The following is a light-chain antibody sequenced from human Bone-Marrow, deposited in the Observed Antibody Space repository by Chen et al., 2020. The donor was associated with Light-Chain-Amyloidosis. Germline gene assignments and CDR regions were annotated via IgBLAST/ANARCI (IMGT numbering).Light chain of an antibody. CDR1: SSNIGSNY. Sequence: QSVLTQPPSASGTPGQRVTISCSGSSSNIGSNYVYWYHQLPGTAPKLLIYRSNQRPSGVPDRVSGSKSGTSASLAISGLRSEDEADYYCAVWDDSLSGWVFGGGTKLTVL. CDR2: RSN. V-gene: IGLV1-47*01. J-gene: IGLJ3*02. CDR3: AVWDDSLSGWV.